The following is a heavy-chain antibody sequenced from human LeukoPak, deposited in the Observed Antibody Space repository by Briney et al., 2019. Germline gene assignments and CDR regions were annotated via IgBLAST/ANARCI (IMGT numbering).Heavy chain of an antibody. Sequence: PSQTLSLTCAVSGGSISSGGYSWSWIRQPPGKGLEWIGYIYHSGSTYYNPSLKSRVTISVDTSKNQFSLKLSSVTAADTAVYYCARDRYDNGAFDIWGQGTMVTVSS. V-gene: IGHV4-30-2*01. J-gene: IGHJ3*02. D-gene: IGHD3-22*01. CDR3: ARDRYDNGAFDI. CDR1: GGSISSGGYS. CDR2: IYHSGST.